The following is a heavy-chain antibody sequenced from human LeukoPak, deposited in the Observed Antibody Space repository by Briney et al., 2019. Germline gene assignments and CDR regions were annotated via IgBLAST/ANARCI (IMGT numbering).Heavy chain of an antibody. CDR3: ARAGSGQEAYYFDY. CDR1: GFTFDGYA. CDR2: ISWNSGSI. Sequence: PGGSLRLSCAASGFTFDGYAMHWVRQAPGKGLEWVSGISWNSGSIGYADSVKGRFTISRDNAKNSLNLQMNSLRPEDTALYYCARAGSGQEAYYFDYWGQGTLVTVSS. V-gene: IGHV3-9*01. D-gene: IGHD3-10*01. J-gene: IGHJ4*02.